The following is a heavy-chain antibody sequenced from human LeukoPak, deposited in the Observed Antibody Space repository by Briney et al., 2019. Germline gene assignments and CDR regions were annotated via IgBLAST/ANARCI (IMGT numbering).Heavy chain of an antibody. Sequence: PGGSLRLSCAASGFXSSSYIMRWVRQAPGRGLEWLSTITSGDGGTYYAESVKGRFTISRDNCKNTVYLQMNSLRAEDTAIYYCVRGYRYFDYWGQGTLVTVSS. J-gene: IGHJ4*02. CDR3: VRGYRYFDY. D-gene: IGHD3-16*02. V-gene: IGHV3-23*01. CDR2: ITSGDGGT. CDR1: GFXSSSYI.